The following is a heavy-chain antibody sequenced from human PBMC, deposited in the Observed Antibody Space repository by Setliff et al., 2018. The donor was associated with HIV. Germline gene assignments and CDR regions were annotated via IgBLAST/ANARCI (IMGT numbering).Heavy chain of an antibody. J-gene: IGHJ4*02. D-gene: IGHD2-2*01. CDR1: GYTFSRFG. CDR3: ARGGGLKPFGYQLDY. Sequence: ASVKVSCKASGYTFSRFGITWVRQAPGQGLEWMGWISVYNGNSDYALNFQGRVTLTTDTSASTAYMELTSLRSDDTAVYYCARGGGLKPFGYQLDYWGQGTLVTVSS. CDR2: ISVYNGNS. V-gene: IGHV1-18*01.